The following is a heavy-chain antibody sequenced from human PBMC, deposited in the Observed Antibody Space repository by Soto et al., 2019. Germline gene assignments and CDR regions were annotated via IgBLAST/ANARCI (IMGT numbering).Heavy chain of an antibody. D-gene: IGHD2-2*01. J-gene: IGHJ6*02. Sequence: QVQLVESGGGVVQPGTSLRLSCAGSGFTFSAFAMHWVRQAPGKGLGWVALILSDGSNEAYADSVRGRFTISRDNSKNTLYLQMNSLGVEDTAVYYCARAMPGMDVWGQGTPVTVSS. CDR1: GFTFSAFA. V-gene: IGHV3-30-3*01. CDR2: ILSDGSNE. CDR3: ARAMPGMDV.